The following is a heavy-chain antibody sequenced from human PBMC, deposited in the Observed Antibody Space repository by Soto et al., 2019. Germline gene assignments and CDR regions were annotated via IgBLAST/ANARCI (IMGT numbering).Heavy chain of an antibody. V-gene: IGHV3-21*01. CDR1: GFTFSRYS. J-gene: IGHJ4*02. Sequence: GGSLRLSCAASGFTFSRYSMNWCRQAPGKGLEWVSSIIITTNYIYYAASLTGRFTVSRDNAKNSLSLDMNSLSAEDTAVYYCARESEDLTSNFDYWGQGTLVTVSS. CDR3: ARESEDLTSNFDY. CDR2: IIITTNYI.